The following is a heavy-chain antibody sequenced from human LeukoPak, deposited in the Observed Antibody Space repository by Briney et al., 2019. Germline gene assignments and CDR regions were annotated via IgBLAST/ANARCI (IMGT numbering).Heavy chain of an antibody. CDR1: GFTFDDYA. CDR2: ISWNSGSI. CDR3: AKAALSDDILTGYLNWFDP. D-gene: IGHD3-9*01. J-gene: IGHJ5*02. Sequence: PGGSLRLSCAASGFTFDDYAMHWVRQAPGKGLEWVSGISWNSGSIGYADSVKGRFTISRDNAKNSLYLQMNSLRAEDTALYYCAKAALSDDILTGYLNWFDPWGQGTLVTVSS. V-gene: IGHV3-9*01.